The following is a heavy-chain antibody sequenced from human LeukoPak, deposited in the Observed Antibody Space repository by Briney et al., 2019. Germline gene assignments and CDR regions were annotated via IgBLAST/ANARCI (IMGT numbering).Heavy chain of an antibody. CDR2: IKQDGSEK. CDR1: GFTFSSYW. CDR3: ASLAPWELHDY. V-gene: IGHV3-7*01. J-gene: IGHJ4*02. Sequence: PGGSLRPSCAASGFTFSSYWMSWVRQAPGRGLEWVANIKQDGSEKNYVDSVKGRFTISRDNAKNSLYLQMNSLRAEDTAVYYCASLAPWELHDYWGQGTLVTVSS. D-gene: IGHD1-26*01.